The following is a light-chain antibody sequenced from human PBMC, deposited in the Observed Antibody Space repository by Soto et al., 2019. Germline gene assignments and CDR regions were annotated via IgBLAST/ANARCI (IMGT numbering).Light chain of an antibody. V-gene: IGKV3-11*01. CDR1: QSVSSY. J-gene: IGKJ3*01. CDR3: QQRSNWPT. CDR2: DAS. Sequence: EIVLKQSPATLSLSPGERATLSCRASQSVSSYLAWYQQKPGKAPRLLIYDASNRATGIPARFSGSGSGTAFTLTISSLAPEDFAVYYCQQRSNWPTFGPGTKVDIK.